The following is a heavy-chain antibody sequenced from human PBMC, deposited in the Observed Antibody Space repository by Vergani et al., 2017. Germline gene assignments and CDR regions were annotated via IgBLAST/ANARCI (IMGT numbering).Heavy chain of an antibody. D-gene: IGHD6-19*01. CDR3: AKVGRSGVAGTFGAFDI. CDR1: GFTFIMHA. CDR2: LSASDRRT. J-gene: IGHJ3*02. Sequence: EVQLLESGGDLVQPGGSLRLSCAAPGFTFIMHAMSWVRQAPGKGLEWVSTLSASDRRTHYADSVKGRFTISRDISKNTLFLHMNSLRPEDTAVYYCAKVGRSGVAGTFGAFDIWGQGTMVTVSS. V-gene: IGHV3-23*01.